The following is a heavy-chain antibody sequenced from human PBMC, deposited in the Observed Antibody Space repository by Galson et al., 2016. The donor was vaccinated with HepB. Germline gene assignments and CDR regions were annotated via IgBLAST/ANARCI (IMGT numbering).Heavy chain of an antibody. CDR2: INSDGTIS. CDR1: GFAFGSHW. CDR3: GRDHSVVLTTAYNWFDP. Sequence: SLRLSCAASGFAFGSHWMHWVRQVPGKGLAWVSRINSDGTISNYADSVKGRFTISRDNAKNTLYLQMNSLRVDDTAIYYCGRDHSVVLTTAYNWFDPWDQGTLVTVSS. D-gene: IGHD4-23*01. J-gene: IGHJ5*02. V-gene: IGHV3-74*01.